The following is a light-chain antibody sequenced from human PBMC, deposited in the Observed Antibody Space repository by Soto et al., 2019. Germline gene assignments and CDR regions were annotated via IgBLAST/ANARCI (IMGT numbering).Light chain of an antibody. J-gene: IGKJ1*01. CDR2: DAS. CDR1: QSISSW. CDR3: QNYNSYSEA. Sequence: DIQMTQSPSTLSASVGDRVTITCRASQSISSWLAWYQQKPGKAPKLLIYDASSVESGVPSRFSGSGSGAEFTLTISSLQPDDFATYYCQNYNSYSEAFGQGTKVDIK. V-gene: IGKV1-5*01.